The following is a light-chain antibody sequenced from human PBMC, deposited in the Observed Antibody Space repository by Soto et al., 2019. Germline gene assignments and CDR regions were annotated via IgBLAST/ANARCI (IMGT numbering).Light chain of an antibody. V-gene: IGKV1-39*01. CDR3: QQTYSTPHT. J-gene: IGKJ2*01. CDR1: QTISTY. Sequence: DIQMTQSPSSLSAYVGDSVTITCRASQTISTYLNWFQQTPGKPPKLLIYAASNLESGVPSRFSGGGSGTDFTLTITRLQPEDLATYYCQQTYSTPHTFGRGTQVEI. CDR2: AAS.